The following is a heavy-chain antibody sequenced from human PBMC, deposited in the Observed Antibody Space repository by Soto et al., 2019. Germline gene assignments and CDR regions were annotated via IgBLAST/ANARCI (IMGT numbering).Heavy chain of an antibody. V-gene: IGHV1-18*01. Sequence: QVQLVQSGAEVKKPGASVKVSCKASGYTFTSYGISWVRQAPGQGLEWMGWISAYNGNTNYAQKIQRRVTMATDTPTSTAYMELRSRISDDTAVYYCARESPPADYWGQGTLVTVSS. J-gene: IGHJ4*02. CDR2: ISAYNGNT. CDR1: GYTFTSYG. CDR3: ARESPPADY.